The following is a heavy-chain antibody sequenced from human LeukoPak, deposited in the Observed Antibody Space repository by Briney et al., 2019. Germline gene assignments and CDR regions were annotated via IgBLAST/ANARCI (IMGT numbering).Heavy chain of an antibody. Sequence: GASVKVSCKASGYTFTSYYMHWVRQAPGQGLEWMGIINPSGGSTSYAQKFQGRVTMTRDTSTSTVYMELSSLRSEDTAVYYCARCDCGGYSYGLYYFDYWGQGTLVTVSS. CDR1: GYTFTSYY. V-gene: IGHV1-46*01. J-gene: IGHJ4*02. CDR2: INPSGGST. D-gene: IGHD5-18*01. CDR3: ARCDCGGYSYGLYYFDY.